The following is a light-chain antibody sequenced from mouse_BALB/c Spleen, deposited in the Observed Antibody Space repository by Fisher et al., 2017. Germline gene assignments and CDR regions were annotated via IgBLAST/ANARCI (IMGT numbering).Light chain of an antibody. V-gene: IGKV4-59*01. Sequence: IVMTQTTAIMSASPGQKVTITCSASSSVSYMHWYQQKSGTSPKRWIYDTSKLASGVPARFSGSGSGTSYSLTISRMEAEDAATYYCQQRSSYPPTFGAGTKLELK. J-gene: IGKJ5*01. CDR2: DTS. CDR3: QQRSSYPPT. CDR1: SSVSY.